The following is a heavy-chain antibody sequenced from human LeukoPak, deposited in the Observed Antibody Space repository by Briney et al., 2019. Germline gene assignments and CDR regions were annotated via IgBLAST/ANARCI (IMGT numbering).Heavy chain of an antibody. V-gene: IGHV1-8*01. CDR3: AAYYDILTDAFDI. Sequence: GASVKVSCKASGYTFTSYDINWVRQATGQGLEWMGWMNLNSGYTGYAQKFQGRVTMTRNTSISTAYMELSSLRSEDTAVYYCAAYYDILTDAFDIWGQGTMVTVSS. CDR1: GYTFTSYD. CDR2: MNLNSGYT. D-gene: IGHD3-9*01. J-gene: IGHJ3*02.